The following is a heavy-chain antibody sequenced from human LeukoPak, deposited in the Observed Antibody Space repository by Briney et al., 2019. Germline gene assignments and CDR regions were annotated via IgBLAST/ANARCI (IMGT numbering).Heavy chain of an antibody. CDR2: IFKGWRT. Sequence: ETLSLTCTVSGGSITNQYWSWIRQPPGKGLEWIGYIFKGWRTNYYPSLKSRGTVSADTSKNQFSLKLNSVTAADKAVYYCARKVQGWFDLWGQGTLVTVSS. J-gene: IGHJ5*02. CDR1: GGSITNQY. CDR3: ARKVQGWFDL. V-gene: IGHV4-59*11. D-gene: IGHD3-10*01.